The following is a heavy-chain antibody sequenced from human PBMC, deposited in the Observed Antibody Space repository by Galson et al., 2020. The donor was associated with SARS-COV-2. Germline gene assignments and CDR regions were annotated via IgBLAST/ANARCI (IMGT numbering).Heavy chain of an antibody. V-gene: IGHV3-7*01. CDR1: GFTFTSHW. J-gene: IGHJ5*02. D-gene: IGHD3-22*01. CDR3: AREDDSSGSLGDL. Sequence: TGGSLRLSCAASGFTFTSHWMHWVRQAPGKGLEWVVNIRQDGSEQFYVDSVKGRFTISRDNAKKSLFLQMNSLRAEDTAVYYCAREDDSSGSLGDLWGQGTLVTVSS. CDR2: IRQDGSEQ.